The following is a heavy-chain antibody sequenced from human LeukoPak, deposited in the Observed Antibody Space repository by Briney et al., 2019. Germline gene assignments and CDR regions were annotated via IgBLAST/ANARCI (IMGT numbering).Heavy chain of an antibody. CDR2: IYYSGST. J-gene: IGHJ4*02. CDR1: GGSISSSSYY. CDR3: ALWFGELFPFDY. D-gene: IGHD3-10*01. Sequence: PSETLSLTCTVSGGSISSSSYYWGWIRQPPGKGLEWIGSIYYSGSTYYNPSLKSRVTISVDTSKNQFSLKLSSVTAADTAVYYCALWFGELFPFDYWGQGTLVTVSS. V-gene: IGHV4-39*07.